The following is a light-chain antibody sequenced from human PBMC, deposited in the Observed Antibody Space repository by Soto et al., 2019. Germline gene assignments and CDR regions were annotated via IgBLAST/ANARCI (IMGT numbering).Light chain of an antibody. CDR1: QSFSSRY. CDR3: QQYGSSPRT. V-gene: IGKV3-20*01. CDR2: VAS. J-gene: IGKJ1*01. Sequence: EIVLTQSPGTLSLSPGDTATLSCRASQSFSSRYLAWYQQKPGQAPRLLIYVASIRATGIPDRFSGSGSGTDYTLTINRLEPEDFAVYYCQQYGSSPRTFGQGTKVE.